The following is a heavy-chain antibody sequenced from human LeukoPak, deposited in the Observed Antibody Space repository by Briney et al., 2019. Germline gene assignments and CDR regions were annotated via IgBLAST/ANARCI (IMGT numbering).Heavy chain of an antibody. CDR3: ARDGVLSVAGYYYYYGMDV. CDR2: IKQDGSEK. CDR1: GFTFSSYW. D-gene: IGHD6-19*01. V-gene: IGHV3-7*03. J-gene: IGHJ6*04. Sequence: GGSLRLSCAASGFTFSSYWMSWVRQAPGKGLEWVANIKQDGSEKYYVDSVKGRFTISRDNAKNSLYLQMNSLRAEDTAVYYCARDGVLSVAGYYYYYGMDVRGKGTTVTVSS.